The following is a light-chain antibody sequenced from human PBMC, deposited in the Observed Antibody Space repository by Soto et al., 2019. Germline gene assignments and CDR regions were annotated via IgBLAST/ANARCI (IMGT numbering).Light chain of an antibody. CDR1: SRDVCAYDY. CDR3: SSFAGSNNFPYV. Sequence: VLTQPPSPSGAPGQSVTISCPRASRDVCAYDYVSWYQQHPGKAPKLMIYEINKRPSGVPDRFSDSKSGNTASLTVSGLQAEDEADYYCSSFAGSNNFPYVFGTGTKVTVL. CDR2: EIN. J-gene: IGLJ1*01. V-gene: IGLV2-8*01.